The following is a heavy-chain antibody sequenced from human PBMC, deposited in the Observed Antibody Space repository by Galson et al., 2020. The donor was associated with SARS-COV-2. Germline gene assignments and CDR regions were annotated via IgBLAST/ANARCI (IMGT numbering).Heavy chain of an antibody. J-gene: IGHJ4*02. D-gene: IGHD3-10*01. CDR2: ISLYNGDT. V-gene: IGHV1-18*01. CDR3: ASAKFGSGSDPNSHFDY. CDR1: GYTFTTYD. Sequence: ASVKVSCKASGYTFTTYDINWVRQAPGQGLEWMGYISLYNGDTNYAHNLQGRVTMTADTSTSTAYMELRSLRSDDTAMYYCASAKFGSGSDPNSHFDYCGQGNLVTGSS.